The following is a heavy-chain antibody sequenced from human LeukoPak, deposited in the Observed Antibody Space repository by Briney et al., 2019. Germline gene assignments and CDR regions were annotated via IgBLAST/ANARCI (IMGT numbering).Heavy chain of an antibody. V-gene: IGHV1-2*02. CDR3: AREDGRQLVDY. J-gene: IGHJ4*02. D-gene: IGHD6-6*01. Sequence: ASVKVSCKASGGTFSSYAISWVRQAPGQGLEWMGWINPNSGGTNYAQKFQGRVTMTRDTSISTAYMELSRLRSDDTAVYYCAREDGRQLVDYWGQGTLVTVSS. CDR2: INPNSGGT. CDR1: GGTFSSYA.